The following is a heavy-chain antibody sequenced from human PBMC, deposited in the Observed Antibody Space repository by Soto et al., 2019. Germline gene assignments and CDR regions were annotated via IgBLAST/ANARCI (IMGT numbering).Heavy chain of an antibody. V-gene: IGHV4-59*01. J-gene: IGHJ4*02. CDR3: ARVRYYGSGSYPAFDY. D-gene: IGHD3-10*01. CDR2: IYYSGST. CDR1: GGSISSYY. Sequence: SETLSLTCTVSGGSISSYYWSWIRQPPGKGLEWIGYIYYSGSTNYNPSLKSRVTISVDTSKNQFSLKLSSVTAVDTAVYYCARVRYYGSGSYPAFDYWGQGTLVTVSS.